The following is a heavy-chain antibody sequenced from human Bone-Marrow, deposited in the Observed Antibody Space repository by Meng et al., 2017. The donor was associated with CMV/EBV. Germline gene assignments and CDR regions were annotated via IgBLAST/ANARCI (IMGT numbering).Heavy chain of an antibody. D-gene: IGHD2/OR15-2a*01. CDR2: ITSRGTTM. V-gene: IGHV3-11*01. Sequence: GESLKISCTASGFVFSDYYMSWIRQAPGKGLEWIGRITSRGTTMYYADSVKGRFNITRDNMENSLYLQMNGLRGEDTAVYYCARWLDDPIDDFYDLWGQGTLVTVSS. CDR1: GFVFSDYY. CDR3: ARWLDDPIDDFYDL. J-gene: IGHJ4*02.